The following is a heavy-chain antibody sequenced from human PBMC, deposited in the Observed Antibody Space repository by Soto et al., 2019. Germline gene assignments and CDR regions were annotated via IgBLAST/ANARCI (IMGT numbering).Heavy chain of an antibody. CDR1: GFTFSSYA. CDR3: TLSLNIVVVPAAIWPYGMDV. D-gene: IGHD2-2*02. CDR2: ISGSGGST. Sequence: GGSLRLSCAASGFTFSSYAMSWVRQAPGKGLEWVSAISGSGGSTYYADSVKGRFTISRDNSKNTLYLQMNTLRAEDTAVYYCTLSLNIVVVPAAIWPYGMDVWGQGTTLTVSS. J-gene: IGHJ6*02. V-gene: IGHV3-23*01.